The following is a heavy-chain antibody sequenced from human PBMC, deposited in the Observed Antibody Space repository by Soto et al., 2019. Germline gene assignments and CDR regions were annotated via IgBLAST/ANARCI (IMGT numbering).Heavy chain of an antibody. J-gene: IGHJ6*02. CDR1: GFTFTSSA. V-gene: IGHV1-58*01. CDR2: IVVGSGNT. D-gene: IGHD4-17*01. CDR3: AAVDPTTVTTAYYYGMDV. Sequence: SVKVSCKASGFTFTSSAVQWVRQARGQRLEWIGWIVVGSGNTNYAQKFQERVTITRDMSTSTAYMELSSLRSEDTAVYYCAAVDPTTVTTAYYYGMDVWGHGTTVTVSS.